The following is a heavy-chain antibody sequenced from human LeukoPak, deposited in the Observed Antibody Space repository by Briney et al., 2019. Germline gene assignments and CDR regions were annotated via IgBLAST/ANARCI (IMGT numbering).Heavy chain of an antibody. J-gene: IGHJ6*02. Sequence: GASVKVSCKASGYTFTSYGISWVRQAPGQGLEWMGWISAYNGNTNYAQRLQGRVTMTTDTSTSTAYMELRSLRSDDTAVYYCARSLVAIYYYYGMDVWGQGTTVTVSS. CDR2: ISAYNGNT. D-gene: IGHD5-12*01. V-gene: IGHV1-18*01. CDR1: GYTFTSYG. CDR3: ARSLVAIYYYYGMDV.